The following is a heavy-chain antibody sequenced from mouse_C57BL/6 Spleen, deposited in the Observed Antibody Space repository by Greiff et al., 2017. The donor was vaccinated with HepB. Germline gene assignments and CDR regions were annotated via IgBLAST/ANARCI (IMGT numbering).Heavy chain of an antibody. Sequence: QVQLKESGAELVRPGASVTLSCKASGYTFTDYEMHWVKQTPVHGLEWIGAIDPETGGTAYNQKFKGKAILTADKSSSTAYMELRSLTSEDSAVYYCTRWAYWGQGTLVTVSA. CDR3: TRWAY. CDR1: GYTFTDYE. CDR2: IDPETGGT. J-gene: IGHJ3*01. V-gene: IGHV1-15*01.